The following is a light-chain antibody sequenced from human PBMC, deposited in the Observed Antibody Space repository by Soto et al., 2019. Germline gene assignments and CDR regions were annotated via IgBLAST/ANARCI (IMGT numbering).Light chain of an antibody. CDR3: QQYGGSPRT. CDR1: QSVTNNY. J-gene: IGKJ1*01. CDR2: GAS. Sequence: EIVLTHSPGTLSLSPGERATLSCRASQSVTNNYLAWYQQKPGQAPRLVIYGASTRATGIPDRFSASGSGTDFTLTINRLEPEDFAVYYCQQYGGSPRTFGQGTKVDIK. V-gene: IGKV3-20*01.